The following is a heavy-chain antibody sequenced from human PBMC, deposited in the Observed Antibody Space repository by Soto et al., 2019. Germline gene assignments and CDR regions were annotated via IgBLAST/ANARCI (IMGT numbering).Heavy chain of an antibody. D-gene: IGHD1-1*01. Sequence: GGSLRLSCATSGFTFSSYSMNWDRQAPGKGLEWVASISSASSSIDFADSVKGRFTISRDNVNNSVFLQMNSLRAEDTGFYYCARYDAFKAFDLWGQGTMVTVSS. CDR3: ARYDAFKAFDL. V-gene: IGHV3-21*01. J-gene: IGHJ3*01. CDR2: ISSASSSI. CDR1: GFTFSSYS.